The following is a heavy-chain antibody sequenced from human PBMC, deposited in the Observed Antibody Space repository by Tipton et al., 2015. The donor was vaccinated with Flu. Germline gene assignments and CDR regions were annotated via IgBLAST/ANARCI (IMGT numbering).Heavy chain of an antibody. CDR2: IYHRGST. V-gene: IGHV4-38-2*02. CDR3: SRRDFSNYVSDPKSWFDT. CDR1: VDSISGFYY. J-gene: IGHJ5*02. Sequence: TLSHTCTVSVDSISGFYYWGWIRQAPGKALEWSGNIYHRGSTYHNQSLKSRVTMSVDTSKNHLSLRLRSVTAADTAVYFFSRRDFSNYVSDPKSWFDTWGQGILVTVSP. D-gene: IGHD4-11*01.